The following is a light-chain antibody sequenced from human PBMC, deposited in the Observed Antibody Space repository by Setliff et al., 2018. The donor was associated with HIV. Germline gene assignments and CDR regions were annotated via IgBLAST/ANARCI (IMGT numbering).Light chain of an antibody. CDR1: SSDVGGYNY. Sequence: QSALTQPASVSGSTGQSITISCTGTSSDVGGYNYVSWYQQHPGKAPKLMIYDVSNLPSGISNRFSGSKSGNTASLTISGLQAEDEADYYCSSYTISSTLVVFGGGTKVTVL. J-gene: IGLJ2*01. V-gene: IGLV2-14*03. CDR3: SSYTISSTLVV. CDR2: DVS.